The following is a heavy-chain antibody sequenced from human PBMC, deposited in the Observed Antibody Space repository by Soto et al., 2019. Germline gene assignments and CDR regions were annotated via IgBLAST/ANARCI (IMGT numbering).Heavy chain of an antibody. D-gene: IGHD3-10*01. CDR3: AKSDTMVRGVILPYYYYGMDV. V-gene: IGHV3-30*18. CDR1: GFTFSSYG. CDR2: ISYDGSNK. Sequence: QVQLVESGGGVVQPGRSLRLSCAASGFTFSSYGMHWVRQAPGKGREWVAVISYDGSNKYYADSVKGRFTISRDNSKNTLYLQMNSLRAEDTAVYYCAKSDTMVRGVILPYYYYGMDVWGQGTTVTVSS. J-gene: IGHJ6*02.